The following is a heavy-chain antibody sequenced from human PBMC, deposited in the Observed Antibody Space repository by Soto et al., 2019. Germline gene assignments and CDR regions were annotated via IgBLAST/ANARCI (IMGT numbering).Heavy chain of an antibody. CDR2: IFSSGST. D-gene: IGHD5-12*01. CDR1: GGALNTFY. V-gene: IGHV4-4*07. J-gene: IGHJ4*02. Sequence: SATLSLTCAVSGGALNTFYWSWVGQPDGKGLEWIGRIFSSGSTSFNPSLESRVAMSVDTSKNHFSLNLSSVTAADMAVYYCAREGSYSAYNFAHGIQLWSFDFWGQGSRVTVS. CDR3: AREGSYSAYNFAHGIQLWSFDF.